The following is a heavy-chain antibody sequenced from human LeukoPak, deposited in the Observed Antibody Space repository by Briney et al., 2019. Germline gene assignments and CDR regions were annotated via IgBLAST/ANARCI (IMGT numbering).Heavy chain of an antibody. V-gene: IGHV5-51*01. CDR1: GYRFTSYW. CDR2: IYPGDSAT. D-gene: IGHD3-22*01. Sequence: GESLKISCQGSGYRFTSYWIGWVRQMPGKGLEWMGIIYPGDSATKYSPSLQGQVTISADKSINTAYLQWSSLKASDTAMYYCARHSTSSGYYSGTHYYGMDVWGQGTTVTVSS. J-gene: IGHJ6*02. CDR3: ARHSTSSGYYSGTHYYGMDV.